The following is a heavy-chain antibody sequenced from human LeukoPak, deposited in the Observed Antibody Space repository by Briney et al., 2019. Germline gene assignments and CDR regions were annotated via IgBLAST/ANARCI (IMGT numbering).Heavy chain of an antibody. CDR3: ARAGYCSGGSRYSRGHWFDP. CDR2: IYTSGST. Sequence: SETLSLTCTVSGGSISSYYWSWIRQPAGKGLEWIGRIYTSGSTNYNPSLKSRVTMSVDTSKNQFSLKLSSVTAADTAVYYCARAGYCSGGSRYSRGHWFDPWGQGTLVTVSS. J-gene: IGHJ5*02. CDR1: GGSISSYY. V-gene: IGHV4-4*07. D-gene: IGHD2-15*01.